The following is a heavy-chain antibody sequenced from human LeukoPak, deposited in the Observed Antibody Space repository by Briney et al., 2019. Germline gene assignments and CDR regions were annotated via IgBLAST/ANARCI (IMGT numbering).Heavy chain of an antibody. Sequence: SSETLSLTCTVSGDSISSSSYYWSWIRQPPGKGLEWIGYIYYSGSTYYNPSLKSRVTISIDTSKKQFSLKLSSVTAADTAVYYCASTIVVVTARRFDYWGQGTLVTVSS. CDR1: GDSISSSSYY. J-gene: IGHJ4*02. V-gene: IGHV4-30-4*01. CDR3: ASTIVVVTARRFDY. D-gene: IGHD2-21*02. CDR2: IYYSGST.